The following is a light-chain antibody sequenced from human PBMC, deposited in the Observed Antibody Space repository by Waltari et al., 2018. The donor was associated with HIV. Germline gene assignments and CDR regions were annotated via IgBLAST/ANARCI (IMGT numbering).Light chain of an antibody. Sequence: QSVLNQPPSVSGTPGQTINISCSGRSVNIGKNYVFWYQQFPGSSPHFFIYRDDQRPSGVPDRFSGSKSGTSASLVISGLRPEDEADYYCAAWDDHMSGVVFGGGTKVTVL. CDR1: SVNIGKNY. CDR2: RDD. CDR3: AAWDDHMSGVV. V-gene: IGLV1-47*01. J-gene: IGLJ2*01.